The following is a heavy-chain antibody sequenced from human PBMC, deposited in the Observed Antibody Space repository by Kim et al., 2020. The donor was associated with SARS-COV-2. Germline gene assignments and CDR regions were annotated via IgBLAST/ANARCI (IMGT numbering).Heavy chain of an antibody. J-gene: IGHJ4*02. Sequence: NPSLKSRVNISVDTSKNQFSRKLSSVTAADTAVDYCARGERIVGAKGLDYWGQGTLVTVSS. D-gene: IGHD1-26*01. CDR3: ARGERIVGAKGLDY. V-gene: IGHV4-34*01.